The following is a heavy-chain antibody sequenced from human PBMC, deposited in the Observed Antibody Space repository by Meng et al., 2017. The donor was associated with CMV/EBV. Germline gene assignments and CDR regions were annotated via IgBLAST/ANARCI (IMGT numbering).Heavy chain of an antibody. D-gene: IGHD3-10*01. CDR3: VRGVSMVREGHYYYYNDMDV. CDR2: IKNKHNGYTT. Sequence: GESLKISCAGSGLTLSNYGVTWVRQAPGKGLEWVGRIKNKHNGYTTEYAASVKGRFIISREDLKNSVFLQMDSLKTEDTAVYYCVRGVSMVREGHYYYYNDMDVWGRGTTVTVSS. V-gene: IGHV3-72*01. CDR1: GLTLSNYG. J-gene: IGHJ6*02.